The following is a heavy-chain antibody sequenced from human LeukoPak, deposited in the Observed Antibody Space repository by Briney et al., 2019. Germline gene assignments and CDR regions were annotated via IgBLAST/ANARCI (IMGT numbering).Heavy chain of an antibody. D-gene: IGHD2-15*01. V-gene: IGHV3-74*01. Sequence: GGSLRLSCAASGFTFRSYWMHWVRQAPGKGLVWVSSIKSGGSSITHAESVKGRFTISRDNATNTLYLQMDSLRAEDTAVYYCARDQLYCSGGICYFDYWGRGTLVTVSS. CDR2: IKSGGSSI. CDR1: GFTFRSYW. J-gene: IGHJ4*02. CDR3: ARDQLYCSGGICYFDY.